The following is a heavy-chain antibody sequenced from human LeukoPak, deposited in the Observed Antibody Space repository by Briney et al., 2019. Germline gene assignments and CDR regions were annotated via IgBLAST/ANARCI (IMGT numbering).Heavy chain of an antibody. J-gene: IGHJ4*02. CDR2: ISSSSSYI. D-gene: IGHD3-3*01. CDR3: ARSYDFWSGYETTNFDY. Sequence: PGGSLRLSCAASGFTFSSYSMNWVRQAPGKGLEWVSSISSSSSYIYYADSVKGRFTISRDNAKNSLYLQMNSLRAEDTAVYYCARSYDFWSGYETTNFDYWGQGTLVTVSS. V-gene: IGHV3-21*01. CDR1: GFTFSSYS.